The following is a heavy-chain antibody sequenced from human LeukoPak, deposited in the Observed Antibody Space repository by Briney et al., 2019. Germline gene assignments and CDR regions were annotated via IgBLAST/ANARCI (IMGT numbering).Heavy chain of an antibody. Sequence: SETLSLTCSVSGGSISSYYWSWIRQPPGKGLEWIGYIHYSGSTNYNPSLKSRVTISVDTSKNQFSLKLSSVTAADMAVYYCARAGGEYYDSSGSAFWSPVSFDYWGQGTLVTVSS. CDR1: GGSISSYY. CDR3: ARAGGEYYDSSGSAFWSPVSFDY. D-gene: IGHD3-22*01. CDR2: IHYSGST. J-gene: IGHJ4*02. V-gene: IGHV4-59*08.